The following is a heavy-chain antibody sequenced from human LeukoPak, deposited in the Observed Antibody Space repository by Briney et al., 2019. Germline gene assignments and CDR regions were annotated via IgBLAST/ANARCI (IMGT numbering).Heavy chain of an antibody. CDR1: GGTFSSYA. J-gene: IGHJ4*02. Sequence: SVTVSCKASGGTFSSYAFSWVRQAPGQGLEWMGGIIPIVGTTNYAQMFQGRVTITADESTSTAYMELSSLRSEDTAVYYCARGGYYYDSSGYSHLPDYWGQGTLVTVSA. D-gene: IGHD3-22*01. V-gene: IGHV1-69*13. CDR2: IIPIVGTT. CDR3: ARGGYYYDSSGYSHLPDY.